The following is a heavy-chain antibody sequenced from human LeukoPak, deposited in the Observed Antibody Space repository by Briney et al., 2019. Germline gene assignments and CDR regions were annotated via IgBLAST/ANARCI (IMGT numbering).Heavy chain of an antibody. CDR1: GFTFSSYS. Sequence: PGGSLRLSCAASGFTFSSYSMNWVRQAPGKGLEWVSSISSSGSTIYYADSVKGRFTISRDNAKNSLYLRMNSLRAEDTAVYYCASDILTGYSSFDYWGQGTLVTVSS. CDR3: ASDILTGYSSFDY. D-gene: IGHD3-9*01. J-gene: IGHJ4*02. V-gene: IGHV3-21*04. CDR2: ISSSGSTI.